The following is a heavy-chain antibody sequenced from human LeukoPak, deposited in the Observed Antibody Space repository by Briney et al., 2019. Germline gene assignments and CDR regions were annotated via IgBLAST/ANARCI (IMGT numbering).Heavy chain of an antibody. D-gene: IGHD3-22*01. Sequence: GGSLRLSCAASGSTFSSYAMHWVRQAPGKGLEWVAVISYDGSNKYYADSVKGRFTISRDNSKNTLYLQMNSLRAEDTAVYYCARDLYYYDSSGYQYYYYYYGMDVWGQGTTVTVSS. CDR2: ISYDGSNK. V-gene: IGHV3-30-3*01. CDR1: GSTFSSYA. CDR3: ARDLYYYDSSGYQYYYYYYGMDV. J-gene: IGHJ6*02.